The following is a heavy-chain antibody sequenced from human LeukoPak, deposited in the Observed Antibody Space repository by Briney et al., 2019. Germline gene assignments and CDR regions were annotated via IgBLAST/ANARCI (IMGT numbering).Heavy chain of an antibody. CDR1: GFTFSSYW. CDR3: ARTIFGVVIAPFDY. CDR2: IKQDGSEK. J-gene: IGHJ4*02. Sequence: GGSLRLSCAASGFTFSSYWMSWVRQAPGKGLEWVANIKQDGSEKYYVDSVKGRFTISRDNAKNSLYLQMNSLRAEDTAVYYCARTIFGVVIAPFDYWGQGTLVTVSS. D-gene: IGHD3-3*01. V-gene: IGHV3-7*01.